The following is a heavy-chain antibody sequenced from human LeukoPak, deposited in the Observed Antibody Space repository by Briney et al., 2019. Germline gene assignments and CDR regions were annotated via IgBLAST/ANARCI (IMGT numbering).Heavy chain of an antibody. J-gene: IGHJ6*03. V-gene: IGHV1-18*01. D-gene: IGHD2-21*01. CDR2: ISAYNGNT. CDR1: GYTFTSYG. Sequence: ASVKASCKASGYTFTSYGISWVRQAPGQGLEWMGWISAYNGNTNYAQKFQGRVTMTTDTSTSTAYMELRSLRSDDTAVYYCARAACCGGCYSHYYYYYYMDVWGKGTTVTISS. CDR3: ARAACCGGCYSHYYYYYYMDV.